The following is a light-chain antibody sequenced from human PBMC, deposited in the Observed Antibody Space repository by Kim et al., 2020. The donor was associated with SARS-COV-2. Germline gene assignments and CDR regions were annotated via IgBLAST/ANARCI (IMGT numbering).Light chain of an antibody. CDR2: AAS. V-gene: IGKV1-9*01. Sequence: ASVGDRVTITCRASQSINRYLVWYQQKPGKAPKLLIYAASTLQSGVPSRFSGSGSGTDFTLTISSLQPEDFATYYCQQLNNYPLTFGGGTKVEIK. J-gene: IGKJ4*01. CDR3: QQLNNYPLT. CDR1: QSINRY.